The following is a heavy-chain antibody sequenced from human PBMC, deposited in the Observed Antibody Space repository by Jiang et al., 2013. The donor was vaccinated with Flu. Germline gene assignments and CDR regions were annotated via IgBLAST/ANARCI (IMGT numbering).Heavy chain of an antibody. CDR2: IYFSGST. Sequence: PGLVKPSQTLSLTCTVSGGSINRGGYYWTWIRQHPGKGLEWIGYIYFSGSTYYNPSLKSRVIISIDTSESQFSLKLSSVTAADTAVYYCARGSQTSHTYYYDESGYYGMDVWGHGTTVTVSS. D-gene: IGHD3-22*01. CDR3: ARGSQTSHTYYYDESGYYGMDV. V-gene: IGHV4-31*03. J-gene: IGHJ6*02. CDR1: GGSINRGGYY.